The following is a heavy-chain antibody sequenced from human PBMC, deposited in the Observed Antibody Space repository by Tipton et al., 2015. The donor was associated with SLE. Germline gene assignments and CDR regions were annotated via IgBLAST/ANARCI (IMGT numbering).Heavy chain of an antibody. D-gene: IGHD6-6*01. CDR1: GFTFSSYA. Sequence: SLRLSCAASGFTFSSYAMHWVRQAPGKGLEWVAVISYDGSNKYYADSVKGRFTISRDNSKNTLYLQMNSLRAEDTAVYYCARGPYSSSSPPDYWGQGTLVTVSS. CDR3: ARGPYSSSSPPDY. V-gene: IGHV3-30*04. J-gene: IGHJ4*02. CDR2: ISYDGSNK.